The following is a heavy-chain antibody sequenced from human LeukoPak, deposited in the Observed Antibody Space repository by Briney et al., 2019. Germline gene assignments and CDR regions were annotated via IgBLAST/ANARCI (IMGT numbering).Heavy chain of an antibody. D-gene: IGHD6-13*01. CDR3: AKSSSFNY. V-gene: IGHV3-30*18. Sequence: GGSLRLSCAASGFSFNSYWMHWVRKAPGKGLEWVAVISYDGSNKYYADSVKGRFTISRDNSKNTLYLQMNSLRAEDTAVYYCAKSSSFNYWGQGTLVTVSS. J-gene: IGHJ4*02. CDR2: ISYDGSNK. CDR1: GFSFNSYW.